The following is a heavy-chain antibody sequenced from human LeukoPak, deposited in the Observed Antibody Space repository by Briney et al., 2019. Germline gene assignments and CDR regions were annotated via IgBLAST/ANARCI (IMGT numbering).Heavy chain of an antibody. CDR2: ISGSGGST. D-gene: IGHD3-10*01. Sequence: GGSLRLSCAASGFTFSSYAMSWVRQAPGKGLEWVSAISGSGGSTYYADSVKGRFTISRDNSKNTLYLQMNSLRAEDTAVYYCARGLLWFGESGRYYFDYWGQGTLVTVSS. J-gene: IGHJ4*02. CDR3: ARGLLWFGESGRYYFDY. V-gene: IGHV3-23*01. CDR1: GFTFSSYA.